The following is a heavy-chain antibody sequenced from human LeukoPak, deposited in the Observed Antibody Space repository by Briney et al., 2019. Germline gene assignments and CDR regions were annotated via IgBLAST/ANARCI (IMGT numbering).Heavy chain of an antibody. J-gene: IGHJ4*02. V-gene: IGHV4-61*01. D-gene: IGHD1-26*01. CDR1: GYSISSGYY. Sequence: SETLSLTCTVSGYSISSGYYWSWIRQPPGKGLEWIGYIYYSGSTNYNPSLKSRVTISVDTSMNQFSLKLSSVTAADTAVYYCARDSRGSYRGHFDYWGQGTLVTVSS. CDR2: IYYSGST. CDR3: ARDSRGSYRGHFDY.